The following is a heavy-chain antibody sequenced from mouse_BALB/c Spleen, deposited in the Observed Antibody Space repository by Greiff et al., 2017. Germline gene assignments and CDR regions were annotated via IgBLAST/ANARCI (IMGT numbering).Heavy chain of an antibody. CDR3: ARSDYGYDEGFAY. J-gene: IGHJ3*01. Sequence: QVQLQQSGPELVKPGASVRISCKASGYTFTSYYIHWVKQRPGQVLEWIGWIYPGNVNTKYNEKFKGKATLTADKSSSTAYMQLSSLTSEDSAVYFCARSDYGYDEGFAYWGQGTLVTVSA. D-gene: IGHD2-2*01. CDR2: IYPGNVNT. CDR1: GYTFTSYY. V-gene: IGHV1S56*01.